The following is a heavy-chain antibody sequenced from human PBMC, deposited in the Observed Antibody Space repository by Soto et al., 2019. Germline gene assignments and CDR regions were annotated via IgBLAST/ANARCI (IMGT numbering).Heavy chain of an antibody. CDR2: ISGSGGST. V-gene: IGHV3-23*01. J-gene: IGHJ4*02. D-gene: IGHD6-13*01. CDR1: GFTFSSYA. CDR3: AKRDWSSWLPFDY. Sequence: EVQLLESEGRFVQPGGSLRLSCAASGFTFSSYAMSWVRQAPGKGLEWVSAISGSGGSTYYADSVKGRFTISRDNSKNTLYLQMNSLSAEDTAVYYCAKRDWSSWLPFDYWGQGTLVTVSS.